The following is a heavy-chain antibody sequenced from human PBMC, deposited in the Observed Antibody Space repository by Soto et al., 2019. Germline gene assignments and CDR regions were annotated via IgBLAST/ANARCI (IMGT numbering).Heavy chain of an antibody. CDR2: IKQDGSEK. D-gene: IGHD6-19*01. CDR1: GFTFSSYW. Sequence: EVQLVESGGGLVQPGESLRLSCAASGFTFSSYWMSWVRQAPGKGLEWVANIKQDGSEKYYVDSVKGRFTISRDNAKNSLYLQMNSLRAEDTAVYYCARMTKQWLPHGWGQGTLVTVSS. J-gene: IGHJ4*02. CDR3: ARMTKQWLPHG. V-gene: IGHV3-7*02.